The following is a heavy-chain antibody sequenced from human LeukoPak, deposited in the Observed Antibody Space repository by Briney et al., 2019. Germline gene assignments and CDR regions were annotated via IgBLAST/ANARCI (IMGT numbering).Heavy chain of an antibody. CDR2: IYSGGNT. CDR1: GITVRTNY. D-gene: IGHD1-26*01. J-gene: IGHJ4*02. V-gene: IGHV3-66*01. Sequence: GGSLRLSCAASGITVRTNYISWVRQAPGKGLEWVSVIYSGGNTYYADSVKGRFTISRDNAKNSLFLQMNSLRDEDTAVYFCARWATSFDFWGQGALVTVSS. CDR3: ARWATSFDF.